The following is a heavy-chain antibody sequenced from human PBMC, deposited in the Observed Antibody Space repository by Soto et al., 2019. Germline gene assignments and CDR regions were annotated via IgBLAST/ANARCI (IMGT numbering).Heavy chain of an antibody. V-gene: IGHV1-24*01. D-gene: IGHD3-10*01. Sequence: GASVKVSCKVSGYTLTELSMHCVRQAPGKGLEWMGGFDPEDGETIYAQKFQGRVTMTEDTSTDTAYMELSSLRSEDTAVYYCATSMVRGVAPPRFDYWGQGTLVTVSS. CDR1: GYTLTELS. CDR2: FDPEDGET. CDR3: ATSMVRGVAPPRFDY. J-gene: IGHJ4*02.